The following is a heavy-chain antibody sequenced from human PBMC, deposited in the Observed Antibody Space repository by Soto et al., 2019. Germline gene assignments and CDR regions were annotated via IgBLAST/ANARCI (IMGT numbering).Heavy chain of an antibody. J-gene: IGHJ6*02. D-gene: IGHD4-17*01. CDR3: VRQGIDYLHGLVDV. CDR1: SGPDRSHN. CDR2: VYYTGET. V-gene: IGHV4-59*08. Sequence: QVQLQQSGPRLVKPSETLSLTCTVSSGPDRSHNWGWIRQPPGRGLEWIGYVYYTGETAYTPSLRGRVTLSADTSTNDISLTLNSVTAADTAVYYCVRQGIDYLHGLVDVWGQGTTVSVSS.